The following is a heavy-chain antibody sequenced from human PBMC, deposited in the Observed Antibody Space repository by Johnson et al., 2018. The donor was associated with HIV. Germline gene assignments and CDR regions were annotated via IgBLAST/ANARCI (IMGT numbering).Heavy chain of an antibody. CDR3: AKDRATTQYAFDI. Sequence: QVQLVESGGGLVQPGGSLRLSCAASGFTVSSNYMSWVRQAPGKGLEWVAVISYDGSNKYYADSVKGRFTISRDNSKNTLYLQMNSLRAEDTAVYYCAKDRATTQYAFDIWGQGTMVTVSS. J-gene: IGHJ3*02. CDR1: GFTVSSNY. V-gene: IGHV3-30*18. CDR2: ISYDGSNK. D-gene: IGHD1-1*01.